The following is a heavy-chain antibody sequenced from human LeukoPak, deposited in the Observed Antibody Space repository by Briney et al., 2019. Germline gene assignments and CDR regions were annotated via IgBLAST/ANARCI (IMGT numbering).Heavy chain of an antibody. J-gene: IGHJ4*02. CDR1: GYTFTSNY. CDR3: AKSGYSYGYYYFDY. Sequence: ASVKVSCKAFGYTFTSNYMHWVRQAPGQGPEWMGVISPSGGSTTYAQKFQDRLTLTRDMSTSTDYLELSSLRSEDTAVYYCAKSGYSYGYYYFDYWGQGTLVTVSS. CDR2: ISPSGGST. D-gene: IGHD5-18*01. V-gene: IGHV1-46*01.